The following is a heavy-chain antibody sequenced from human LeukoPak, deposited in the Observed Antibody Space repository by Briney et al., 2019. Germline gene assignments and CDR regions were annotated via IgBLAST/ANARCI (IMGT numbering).Heavy chain of an antibody. D-gene: IGHD3-10*01. CDR1: GGSISSGDYY. J-gene: IGHJ4*02. V-gene: IGHV4-39*01. CDR3: ASQYYYGAGWDY. Sequence: PSETLSLTCTVSGGSISSGDYYWSWIRQPPGKGLEWNGSIYYSGSTYYNPSLKSRVTISVDTSKNQFSLKLSSVTAADTAVYYCASQYYYGAGWDYWGQGTLVTVSS. CDR2: IYYSGST.